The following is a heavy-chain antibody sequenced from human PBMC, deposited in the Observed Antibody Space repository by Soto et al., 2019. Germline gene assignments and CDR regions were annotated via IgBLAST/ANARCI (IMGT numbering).Heavy chain of an antibody. J-gene: IGHJ5*02. CDR1: GFTFDDYA. D-gene: IGHD1-1*01. V-gene: IGHV3-9*01. Sequence: GGSLRLSCAASGFTFDDYAMHWVRQAPGKGLEWVSGISWNSGSIGYADSVKGRFTISRDNAKNSLYLQMNSLRAEDTALYYCAKGRAGKTSYNWFDPWGQGTLVTVSS. CDR2: ISWNSGSI. CDR3: AKGRAGKTSYNWFDP.